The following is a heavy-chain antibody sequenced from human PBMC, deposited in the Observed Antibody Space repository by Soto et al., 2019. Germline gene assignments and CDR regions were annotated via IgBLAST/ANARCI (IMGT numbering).Heavy chain of an antibody. V-gene: IGHV3-23*01. J-gene: IGHJ3*02. D-gene: IGHD6-19*01. CDR3: AKTANGWFSAFDI. CDR2: ISGSGGTT. CDR1: ELPFSSYA. Sequence: EVQLLESGGALVQPGGSLSLSCAASELPFSSYAMSWVRQAPGKGLEWVSAISGSGGTTYYADSVKGRFTFSRDNSKNTLYLQMNSLRAEDTAVYYCAKTANGWFSAFDIWGQGTMVTVSS.